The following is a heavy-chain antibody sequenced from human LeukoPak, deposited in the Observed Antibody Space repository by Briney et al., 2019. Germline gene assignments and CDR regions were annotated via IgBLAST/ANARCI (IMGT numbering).Heavy chain of an antibody. CDR3: ARVSFNGRNDY. V-gene: IGHV4-39*07. CDR2: IYHSGSA. J-gene: IGHJ4*02. Sequence: SETLSLTCTVSGGSFTSSSYYWGWIRQPPGKGLEWIGTIYHSGSAYYNPSLKSRLTISIDTSKNQFSLKLSSVTAADTAVYYCARVSFNGRNDYWGQGTLVTVSS. CDR1: GGSFTSSSYY.